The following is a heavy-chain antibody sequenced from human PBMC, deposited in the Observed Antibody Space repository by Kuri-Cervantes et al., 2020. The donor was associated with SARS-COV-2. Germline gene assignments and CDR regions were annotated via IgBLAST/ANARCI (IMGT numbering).Heavy chain of an antibody. CDR1: GFTFDDYA. Sequence: GESLKISCTASGFTFDDYAMGWVRQAPGKGLEWVSVIYSGGSTYYADSVKGRFTISRDNSKNTLYLQMNSLRAEDTAVYYCARGHLLVLEWLSEYYFDYWGQGTLVTVSS. V-gene: IGHV3-66*01. CDR3: ARGHLLVLEWLSEYYFDY. D-gene: IGHD3-3*01. CDR2: IYSGGST. J-gene: IGHJ4*02.